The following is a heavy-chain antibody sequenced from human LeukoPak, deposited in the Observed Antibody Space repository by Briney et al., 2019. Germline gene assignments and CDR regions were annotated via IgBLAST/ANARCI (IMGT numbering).Heavy chain of an antibody. Sequence: ASVKVSCKVSGYTLTVLSMHWVRQAPGKGLEWMGGFDPEDGETIYAQKFQGRVTMTEDTSTDTAYMELSSLRSEDTAVYYCATFHSSSANWFDPWGQGTLVTVSS. CDR2: FDPEDGET. CDR3: ATFHSSSANWFDP. D-gene: IGHD6-6*01. V-gene: IGHV1-24*01. J-gene: IGHJ5*02. CDR1: GYTLTVLS.